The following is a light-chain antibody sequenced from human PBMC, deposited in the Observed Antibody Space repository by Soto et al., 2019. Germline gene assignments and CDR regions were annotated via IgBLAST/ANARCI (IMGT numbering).Light chain of an antibody. J-gene: IGKJ2*01. CDR1: QSVSSSNY. CDR2: GAS. Sequence: EIVLTQSPGTLSLSPGERATLSCRASQSVSSSNYLAWHQQKPGQAPRLLIYGASSRATGIPDRFSGSGSGTDFTLTISRLEPEDVAVYYCQLYGSSPYTFGQGTKLEIK. CDR3: QLYGSSPYT. V-gene: IGKV3-20*01.